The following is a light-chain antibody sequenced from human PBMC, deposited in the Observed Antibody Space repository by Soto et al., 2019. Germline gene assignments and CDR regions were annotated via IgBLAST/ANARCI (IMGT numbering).Light chain of an antibody. CDR3: QQYGSSPYA. Sequence: IVLTQSPGTLSLSPGERATLSCRARQSVTDNYLAWYQHKPGQAPRLLIYDASTRATAIPDRFSGSGSGTDFPLTVTRLEPEDFAVYYCQQYGSSPYAFGQGTKLEI. V-gene: IGKV3-20*01. CDR1: QSVTDNY. CDR2: DAS. J-gene: IGKJ2*01.